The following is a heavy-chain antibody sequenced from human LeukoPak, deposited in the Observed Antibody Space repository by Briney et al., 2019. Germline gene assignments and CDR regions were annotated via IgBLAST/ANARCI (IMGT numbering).Heavy chain of an antibody. Sequence: PGGSLRLSCAASGFTFSSYWMTWVRQAPGKGLEWEANIKQDGSKKNYVDSVKGRFTISRDNAKNSLYLQMNSLRAEDTAVYYCAIPLDYYDTSGYHQGGDWGQGTLVTVSS. D-gene: IGHD3-22*01. V-gene: IGHV3-7*03. CDR1: GFTFSSYW. CDR3: AIPLDYYDTSGYHQGGD. CDR2: IKQDGSKK. J-gene: IGHJ4*02.